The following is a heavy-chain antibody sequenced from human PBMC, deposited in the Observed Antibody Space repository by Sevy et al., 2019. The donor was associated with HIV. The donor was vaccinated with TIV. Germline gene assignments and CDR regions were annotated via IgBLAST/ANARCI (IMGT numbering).Heavy chain of an antibody. CDR3: ATHAGIAAAGSVFDY. D-gene: IGHD6-13*01. J-gene: IGHJ4*02. V-gene: IGHV3-72*01. Sequence: GGSLRLSCAASGFTFSDHYMEWVRQAPGKGLEWVGRTRNKADSYTTEYAESVKGRFTISRDDSKNSLYLQTNSRKTEDTAVYYCATHAGIAAAGSVFDYWGQGSLVTVSS. CDR2: TRNKADSYTT. CDR1: GFTFSDHY.